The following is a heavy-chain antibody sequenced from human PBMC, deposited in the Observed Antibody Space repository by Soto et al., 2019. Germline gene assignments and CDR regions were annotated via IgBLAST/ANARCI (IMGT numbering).Heavy chain of an antibody. V-gene: IGHV3-33*01. Sequence: QVQLVESGGGVVQPGRSLRLACAASGFTFSSYVMHWVRQAPGKGLEWVAVIWYDGSKKLYADSVKGRFTISRDNAKKTLFLQMNRLVAEDPAVYYCVRQRWLRPPLDYWGQGTLVTVSS. D-gene: IGHD6-19*01. CDR2: IWYDGSKK. J-gene: IGHJ4*02. CDR1: GFTFSSYV. CDR3: VRQRWLRPPLDY.